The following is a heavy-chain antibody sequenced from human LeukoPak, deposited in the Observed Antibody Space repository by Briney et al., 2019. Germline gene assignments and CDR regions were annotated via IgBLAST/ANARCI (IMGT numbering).Heavy chain of an antibody. J-gene: IGHJ4*02. V-gene: IGHV3-23*01. CDR3: ANAIVGATTTPGY. D-gene: IGHD1-26*01. CDR1: GFTFSSYA. CDR2: ISGSGGST. Sequence: GGSLRLSCAASGFTFSSYAMSWVRQAPGKGLEWVSAISGSGGSTYYADSVKGRFTISRDNSKNTLYLQMNSLRAEDTAVYYCANAIVGATTTPGYWGQGTLVTVSS.